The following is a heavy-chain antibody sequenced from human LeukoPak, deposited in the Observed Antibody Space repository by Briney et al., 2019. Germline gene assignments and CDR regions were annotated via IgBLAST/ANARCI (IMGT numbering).Heavy chain of an antibody. V-gene: IGHV3-74*01. J-gene: IGHJ5*02. CDR3: ARLGRGGGYDVLTGLS. D-gene: IGHD3-9*01. CDR2: INTDGSST. Sequence: GGSLRLSCAASGFTFSSYWMYWVRQAPGKGLVWVSRINTDGSSTIYVDSVKGRFTISRDNAKNTLYLQMNSLRIDDTAVYYCARLGRGGGYDVLTGLSWGQGTLVTVSS. CDR1: GFTFSSYW.